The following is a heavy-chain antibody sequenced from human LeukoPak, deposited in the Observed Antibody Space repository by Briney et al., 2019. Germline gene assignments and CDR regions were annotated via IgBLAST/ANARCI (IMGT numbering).Heavy chain of an antibody. V-gene: IGHV3-66*01. Sequence: GGSLRLSCAASGFTVSSNYMSWVRQAPGKGLEWVSVIYSGGSTYYADSVKGRFTISRDNSKNTLYLQMNSLRGEDTAVYYCARVAGQEMDAKGGYYFDYWGQGTLVTVSS. J-gene: IGHJ4*02. D-gene: IGHD5-24*01. CDR3: ARVAGQEMDAKGGYYFDY. CDR2: IYSGGST. CDR1: GFTVSSNY.